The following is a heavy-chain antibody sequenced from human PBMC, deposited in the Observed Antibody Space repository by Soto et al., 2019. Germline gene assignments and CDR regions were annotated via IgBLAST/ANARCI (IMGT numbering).Heavy chain of an antibody. Sequence: GGSLRLSCAASGFAFRSYNMNWVRQAPGKGLEWVSSISSSSSYIYYADSVKGRFTISRDNAKNSLYLQMNSLRAEDTAVYYCASGLDCGGDCYSTYYYYGMDVWGQGTTVTVSS. D-gene: IGHD2-21*02. V-gene: IGHV3-21*01. J-gene: IGHJ6*02. CDR3: ASGLDCGGDCYSTYYYYGMDV. CDR2: ISSSSSYI. CDR1: GFAFRSYN.